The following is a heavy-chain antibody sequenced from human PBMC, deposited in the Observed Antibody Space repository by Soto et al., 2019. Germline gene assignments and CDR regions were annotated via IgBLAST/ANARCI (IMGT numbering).Heavy chain of an antibody. CDR2: ITSYSDHT. J-gene: IGHJ4*02. CDR3: ARAAAAPATTGFDY. V-gene: IGHV1-18*04. D-gene: IGHD6-13*01. CDR1: AYTFTNYG. Sequence: QVQLMQSGAEVKKPGASVKVSCKASAYTFTNYGISWVRQAPGQGLEWMGWITSYSDHTNYAQNLQGRVTMTTDTSTSTAYMELRSLRSDDTAVYYCARAAAAPATTGFDYWGQGTLVTVSS.